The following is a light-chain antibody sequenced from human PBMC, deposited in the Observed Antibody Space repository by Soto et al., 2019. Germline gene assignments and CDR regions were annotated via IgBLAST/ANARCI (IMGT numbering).Light chain of an antibody. CDR1: QSVRSSH. V-gene: IGKV3-20*01. J-gene: IGKJ1*01. CDR2: GAS. Sequence: EIVLTQSPGTLSLSPGERATLSCRASQSVRSSHLAWYQQMPGQAPRLLIYGASTRATGIPARFSGSGSGTEFTLTISSLQSEDFAVYYCQQYGSSHPRTFGQGTKVDIK. CDR3: QQYGSSHPRT.